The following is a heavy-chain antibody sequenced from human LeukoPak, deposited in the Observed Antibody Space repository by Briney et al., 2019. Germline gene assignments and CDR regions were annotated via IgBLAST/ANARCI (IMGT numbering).Heavy chain of an antibody. CDR2: ISYDGSNK. V-gene: IGHV3-30-3*01. J-gene: IGHJ6*02. CDR1: GFTFSSYA. CDR3: ARDLVNWARSIYAMDF. D-gene: IGHD7-27*01. Sequence: GRSLRLSCAASGFTFSSYAMHWVRQAPGKGLEWVAVISYDGSNKYNADSVKGRFTISRDNSNNTLYLQMNSLRAEDTAVYYCARDLVNWARSIYAMDFWGQGTTVIVSS.